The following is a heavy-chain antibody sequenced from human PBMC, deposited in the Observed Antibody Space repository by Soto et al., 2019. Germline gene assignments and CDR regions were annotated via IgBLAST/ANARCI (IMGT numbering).Heavy chain of an antibody. CDR1: GFTFSNAW. CDR3: TTPHPGTMVRGVIHYYYGMDV. CDR2: IKSKTDGGTT. D-gene: IGHD3-10*01. J-gene: IGHJ6*02. V-gene: IGHV3-15*01. Sequence: GGSLRLSCAASGFTFSNAWMSWVRQAPGKGLEWVGHIKSKTDGGTTDYAAPVKGRFTISRDDSKNTLYLQMNSLKTEDTAVYYCTTPHPGTMVRGVIHYYYGMDVWGQGTTVTVSS.